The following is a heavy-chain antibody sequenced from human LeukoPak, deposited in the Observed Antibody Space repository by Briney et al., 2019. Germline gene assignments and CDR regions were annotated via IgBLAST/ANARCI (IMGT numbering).Heavy chain of an antibody. D-gene: IGHD1-26*01. Sequence: SETLSLTCTVSGGSISSYYWSWIRQPPGKGLEWIGYIYYSGSTNYNPSLKSRVTISVDTSKNQFSLKLSSVTAADTAVYYCARGQYSGSYHLNWGQGTMVTVSS. CDR3: ARGQYSGSYHLN. V-gene: IGHV4-59*01. CDR2: IYYSGST. J-gene: IGHJ3*01. CDR1: GGSISSYY.